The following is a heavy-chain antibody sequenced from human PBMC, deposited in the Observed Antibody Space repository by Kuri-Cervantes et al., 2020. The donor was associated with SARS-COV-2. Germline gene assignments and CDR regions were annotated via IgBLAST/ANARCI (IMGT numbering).Heavy chain of an antibody. D-gene: IGHD3-22*01. V-gene: IGHV3-21*01. CDR1: GFTFSSYS. J-gene: IGHJ4*02. Sequence: GESLKISCVASGFTFSSYSMNWVRQAPGKGLEWVSSISSSSSYIYYADSVKGRFTISRDNAKNSLYLQMNSLRAEDTAVYYCARDPFYYDSSGYYAPPYYFDYWGQGTLVTVSS. CDR3: ARDPFYYDSSGYYAPPYYFDY. CDR2: ISSSSSYI.